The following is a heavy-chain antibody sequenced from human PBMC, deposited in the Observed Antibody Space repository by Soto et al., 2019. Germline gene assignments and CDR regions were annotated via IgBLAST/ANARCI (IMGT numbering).Heavy chain of an antibody. CDR1: GFTFSDAW. Sequence: VQLVESGGGLVQPGGSLRLSCAASGFTFSDAWMSWVRQARGKGLEWVGRIKSKTHGCTTDYAALVQGRFTISREDSKTTPKLQMSSLKTEDTGVYYCTTGVGYNLNVDGPFDVWGQGTMVTVSS. CDR2: IKSKTHGCTT. J-gene: IGHJ3*01. CDR3: TTGVGYNLNVDGPFDV. V-gene: IGHV3-15*01. D-gene: IGHD1-1*01.